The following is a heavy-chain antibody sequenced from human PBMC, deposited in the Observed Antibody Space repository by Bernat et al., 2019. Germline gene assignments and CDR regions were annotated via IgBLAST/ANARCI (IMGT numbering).Heavy chain of an antibody. D-gene: IGHD6-6*01. J-gene: IGHJ6*02. Sequence: QLQLQESGPGLVKPSETLSPTCTVSGGSISSSSYYWGWIRQPPGKGLEWIGSIYYSGSTYYNPSLKSRVTISVDTSKNQFSLKLSSVTAADTAVYYCARHETKGQLALPGVWGQGTTVTVSS. CDR2: IYYSGST. CDR3: ARHETKGQLALPGV. CDR1: GGSISSSSYY. V-gene: IGHV4-39*01.